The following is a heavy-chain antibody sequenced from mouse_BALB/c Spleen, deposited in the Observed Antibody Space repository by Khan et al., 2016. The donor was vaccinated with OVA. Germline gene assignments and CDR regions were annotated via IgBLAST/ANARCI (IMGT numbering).Heavy chain of an antibody. CDR2: ISSSGST. J-gene: IGHJ4*01. V-gene: IGHV3-2*02. CDR3: ARDGSRYYYAMDY. D-gene: IGHD2-3*01. Sequence: EVKLLESGPGLVKPSQSLSLTCTVTGYSITSDYAWNWIRQFPGNKLEWMGYISSSGSTNYNQALKSRISITRDTSKNQFFLQLNSVTTEDTATYYCARDGSRYYYAMDYWGQGTSVTVSS. CDR1: GYSITSDYA.